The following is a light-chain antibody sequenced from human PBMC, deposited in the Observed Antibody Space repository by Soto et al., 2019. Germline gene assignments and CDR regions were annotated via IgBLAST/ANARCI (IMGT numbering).Light chain of an antibody. CDR2: AAS. J-gene: IGKJ5*01. CDR1: QGISSY. V-gene: IGKV1-9*01. Sequence: DIQLTQSPSFLSASVGDRVTITCRASQGISSYLAWYQQKPGKAPKLLISAASTLQSGVPSRFSGSGSGTEFTLTISSLQPEDFATYYCQQVKSYHSTFGQGTRLE. CDR3: QQVKSYHST.